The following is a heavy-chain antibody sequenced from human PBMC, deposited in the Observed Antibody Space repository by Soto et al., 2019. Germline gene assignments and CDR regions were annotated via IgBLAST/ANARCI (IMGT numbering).Heavy chain of an antibody. Sequence: PSVKVSCKASGYTFTNYEMHWVRQAPGQMLEWMGWINAGNGNTKSSQKFQGRVTITRDTSASTAYMELSSLRSEDTAFYYCARCITLVRGVRSYGMDVWGQGTTVTVSS. D-gene: IGHD3-10*01. V-gene: IGHV1-3*01. CDR2: INAGNGNT. J-gene: IGHJ6*02. CDR1: GYTFTNYE. CDR3: ARCITLVRGVRSYGMDV.